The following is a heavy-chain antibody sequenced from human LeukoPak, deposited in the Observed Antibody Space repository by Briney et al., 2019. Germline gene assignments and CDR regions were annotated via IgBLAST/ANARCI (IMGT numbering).Heavy chain of an antibody. CDR1: GGSFSGYY. J-gene: IGHJ5*02. D-gene: IGHD3-3*01. Sequence: SETLSLTCAVYGGSFSGYYWSWIRQPPGKGLEWTGEINHSGSTNYNPSLKSRVTISVDTSKNQFSLKLSSVTAADTAVCYCARGNVVLRFLEWYHPGFDPWGQGTLVTVSS. CDR3: ARGNVVLRFLEWYHPGFDP. V-gene: IGHV4-34*01. CDR2: INHSGST.